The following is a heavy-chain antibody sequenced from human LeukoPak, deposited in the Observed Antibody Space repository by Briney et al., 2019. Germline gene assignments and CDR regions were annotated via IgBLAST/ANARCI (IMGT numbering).Heavy chain of an antibody. D-gene: IGHD3-10*01. J-gene: IGHJ2*01. CDR1: GFTFTTSS. V-gene: IGHV3-74*01. CDR2: INGDGSGT. Sequence: GSLRLSCAASGFTFTTSSMHWVRQAPGKGLVWVSRINGDGSGTNYGDSVKGRFSISRANAENTLYLQMNSLRAEDTAVYYCARSINWYFDLWGRGTLVTVSS. CDR3: ARSINWYFDL.